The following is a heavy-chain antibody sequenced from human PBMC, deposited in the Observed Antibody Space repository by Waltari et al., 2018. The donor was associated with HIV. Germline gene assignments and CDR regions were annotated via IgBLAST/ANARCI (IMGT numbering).Heavy chain of an antibody. CDR1: GVPLTSKYYY. D-gene: IGHD3-16*01. Sequence: QLQESAPALVKPSETLSLSCSVSGVPLTSKYYYWGWVRQSPGKRLDWIASVYYGGKTYNNPSLKSRLSLSLDTSKNRLSLNVTSVTAADTAVYYCARHSGPYVHFFDLWGRGTLVTVTS. CDR2: VYYGGKT. J-gene: IGHJ2*01. CDR3: ARHSGPYVHFFDL. V-gene: IGHV4-39*01.